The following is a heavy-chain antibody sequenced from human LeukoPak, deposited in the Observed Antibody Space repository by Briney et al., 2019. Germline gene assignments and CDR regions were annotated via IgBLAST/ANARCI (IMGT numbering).Heavy chain of an antibody. CDR3: ARSRSSSSSLRAFDI. D-gene: IGHD6-6*01. V-gene: IGHV4-61*02. CDR2: IYTSGST. CDR1: GGSISSSSYY. J-gene: IGHJ3*02. Sequence: PSETLSLTCTVSGGSISSSSYYWGWIRQPAGKGLEWIGRIYTSGSTNYNPSLKSRVTISVDTSKNQFSLKLSSVTAADTAVYYCARSRSSSSSLRAFDIWGQGTMVTVSS.